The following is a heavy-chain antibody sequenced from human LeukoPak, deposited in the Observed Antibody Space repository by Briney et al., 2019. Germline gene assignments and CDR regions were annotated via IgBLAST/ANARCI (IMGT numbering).Heavy chain of an antibody. J-gene: IGHJ6*02. D-gene: IGHD5-12*01. V-gene: IGHV4-59*01. CDR3: ARDRTDRRWLRSIGMDV. CDR1: GGSISSSY. CDR2: IPYSRST. Sequence: SETLSLTCTVSGGSISSSYWSWIRQPPGKGLEWIGYIPYSRSTNYNPSLKSRVTISVDTSKIQFSLKLSSVTAADTAVYYCARDRTDRRWLRSIGMDVWGQRTTATVSS.